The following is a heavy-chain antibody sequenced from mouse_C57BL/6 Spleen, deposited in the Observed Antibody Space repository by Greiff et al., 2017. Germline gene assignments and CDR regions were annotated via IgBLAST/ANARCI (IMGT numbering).Heavy chain of an antibody. V-gene: IGHV2-5*01. J-gene: IGHJ1*03. D-gene: IGHD1-1*01. CDR2: IWRGGST. CDR1: GFSLTSYG. Sequence: QVQLQQSGPGLVQPSQSLSITCTVSGFSLTSYGVHWVRQSPGKGLEWLGVIWRGGSTDYNAAFMSRLSITKDNSKSQVFFKMNSLQADDTAIYYCAKNSYYYGTRYWYFDVWGTGTTVTVSS. CDR3: AKNSYYYGTRYWYFDV.